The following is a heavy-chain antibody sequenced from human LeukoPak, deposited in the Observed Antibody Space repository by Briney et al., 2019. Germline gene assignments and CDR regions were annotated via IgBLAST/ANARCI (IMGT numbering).Heavy chain of an antibody. Sequence: PGGSLRLSCTASGFTFGDYAMSWVRQAPGKGLEWVGFIRSKAYGGTTEYAASVKGRFTISRDDSKSIAYLQMNSLKTEDTAVYYCTRDGEDSSGGGSLYYSDYWGQGTLVTVSS. CDR2: IRSKAYGGTT. J-gene: IGHJ4*02. CDR3: TRDGEDSSGGGSLYYSDY. CDR1: GFTFGDYA. D-gene: IGHD6-19*01. V-gene: IGHV3-49*04.